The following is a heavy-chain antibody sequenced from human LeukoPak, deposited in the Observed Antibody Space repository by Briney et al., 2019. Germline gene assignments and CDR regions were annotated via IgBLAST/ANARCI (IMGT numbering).Heavy chain of an antibody. Sequence: GGSLRLSCAASGFTFSSYSMNWVRQAPGKGLEWVSGISGSGGSTYYADSVKGRFTISRDNSKNTLYLQMNSLRAEDTAVYHCAKFSEYYYDSSGYYYFDYWGQGTLVTVSS. V-gene: IGHV3-23*01. CDR3: AKFSEYYYDSSGYYYFDY. J-gene: IGHJ4*02. D-gene: IGHD3-22*01. CDR1: GFTFSSYS. CDR2: ISGSGGST.